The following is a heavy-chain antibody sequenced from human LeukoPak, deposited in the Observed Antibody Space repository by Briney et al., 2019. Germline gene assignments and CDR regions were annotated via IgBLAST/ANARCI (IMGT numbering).Heavy chain of an antibody. CDR1: GGTFSSYA. D-gene: IGHD5-24*01. J-gene: IGHJ4*02. CDR2: IIPIFGTA. V-gene: IGHV1-69*13. Sequence: SVKVSCKASGGTFSSYAISWVRQAPGQGLEWMGGIIPIFGTANYAQKFQGRVTITADESTSTAYMELSSLRSEDTAVYYCARDALKDGYNYVGYWGQGTLVSVSS. CDR3: ARDALKDGYNYVGY.